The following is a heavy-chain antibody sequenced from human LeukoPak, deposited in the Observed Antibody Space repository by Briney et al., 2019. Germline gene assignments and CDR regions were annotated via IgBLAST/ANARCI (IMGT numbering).Heavy chain of an antibody. V-gene: IGHV3-7*04. CDR3: AKDKTYYYGSGSHLPYYYYMDV. CDR2: IRQDGSEK. CDR1: GFTFSSYW. Sequence: GGSLRLSCAASGFTFSSYWMSWVRQAPGKGLEWVANIRQDGSEKYYVGSVKGRFTISRDNAKNSLYLQMNSLRAEDTAVYYCAKDKTYYYGSGSHLPYYYYMDVWGKGTTVTVSS. D-gene: IGHD3-10*01. J-gene: IGHJ6*03.